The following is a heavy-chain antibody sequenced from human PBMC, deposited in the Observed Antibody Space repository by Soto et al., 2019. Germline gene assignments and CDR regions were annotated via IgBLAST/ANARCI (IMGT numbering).Heavy chain of an antibody. J-gene: IGHJ5*02. CDR2: ISGSGGST. CDR1: EFTFSSYA. Sequence: GGSLRLSCAASEFTFSSYAMSWVRQAPGKGLEWVSAISGSGGSTYYADSVKGRFTISRDNSKNTLYLQMNSLRAEDTAVYYCAKRLSLTIFGVVPNWFDPWGQGTLVTVSS. CDR3: AKRLSLTIFGVVPNWFDP. D-gene: IGHD3-3*01. V-gene: IGHV3-23*01.